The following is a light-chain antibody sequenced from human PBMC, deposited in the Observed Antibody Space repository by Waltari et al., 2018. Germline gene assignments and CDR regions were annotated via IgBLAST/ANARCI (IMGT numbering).Light chain of an antibody. J-gene: IGLJ2*01. V-gene: IGLV2-8*01. CDR2: EVT. CDR1: SSHVGGSNY. Sequence: QSALTQPPSASGSPGQSVTISCTGTSSHVGGSNYVSWDQQHPGKAPKLMIYEVTKRPAGGPDRVSGSKSGNTASLTVSGLQAEDEADYYCSSYATTNKIFGGGTKLTVL. CDR3: SSYATTNKI.